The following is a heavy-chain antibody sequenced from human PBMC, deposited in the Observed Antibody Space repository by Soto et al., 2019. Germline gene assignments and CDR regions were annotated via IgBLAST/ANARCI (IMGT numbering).Heavy chain of an antibody. CDR2: MNPNSGNT. D-gene: IGHD1-26*01. J-gene: IGHJ6*02. CDR1: GYTFTSYD. V-gene: IGHV1-8*01. Sequence: QVQLVQSGAEVKKPGASVKVSCKASGYTFTSYDINWVRQATGQGLEWMGWMNPNSGNTGYAQKFQGRVTMTRSTSISTADMELTSRRSEDTAVYYCARQWELSGYYYGMDVWGQGTTVTVSS. CDR3: ARQWELSGYYYGMDV.